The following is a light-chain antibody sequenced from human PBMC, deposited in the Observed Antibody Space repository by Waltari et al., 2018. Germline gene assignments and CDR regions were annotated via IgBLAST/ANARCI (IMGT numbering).Light chain of an antibody. CDR3: QTGGHGTWV. CDR1: SGHSSNA. J-gene: IGLJ3*02. V-gene: IGLV4-69*01. CDR2: VHSDGSH. Sequence: QLVVTQSPSASASLGASVKLTCTLSSGHSSNAIAWLQQHPERGPRHLMKVHSDGSHSKGAEIPDRFSGSSSGAGRYLTISNLQSEDEADYYCQTGGHGTWVFGGGTKLTVL.